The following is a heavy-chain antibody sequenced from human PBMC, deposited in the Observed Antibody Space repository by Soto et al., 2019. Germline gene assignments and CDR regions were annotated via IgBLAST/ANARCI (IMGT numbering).Heavy chain of an antibody. J-gene: IGHJ4*02. V-gene: IGHV3-23*01. CDR3: AIARGAYRDYDFDY. Sequence: EVQLLESGGGLVQPGGSLRLSCAASGLTFSSYAMTWVRQAPGMGLEWVSLISGGGDGTYYADSVKGRFTISRDNSKNTLYLQMISLRAEDTAVYYCAIARGAYRDYDFDYWRQGTPVAVST. D-gene: IGHD4-17*01. CDR1: GLTFSSYA. CDR2: ISGGGDGT.